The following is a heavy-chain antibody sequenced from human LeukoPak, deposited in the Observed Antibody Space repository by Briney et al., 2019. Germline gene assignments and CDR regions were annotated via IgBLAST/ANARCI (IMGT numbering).Heavy chain of an antibody. CDR1: GGSISSHY. CDR2: IYYSGST. V-gene: IGHV4-59*11. J-gene: IGHJ6*03. Sequence: SETLSLTCTVPGGSISSHYWSWIRQPPGKGLEWIGYIYYSGSTNYNPSLKSRVTISVDTSKNQFSLKLSSVTAADTAVYYCARDSSSSTWFDYYYMDVWGKGTTVTVSS. D-gene: IGHD6-13*01. CDR3: ARDSSSSTWFDYYYMDV.